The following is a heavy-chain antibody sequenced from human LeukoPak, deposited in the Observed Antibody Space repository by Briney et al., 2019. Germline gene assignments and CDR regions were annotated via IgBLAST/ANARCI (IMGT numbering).Heavy chain of an antibody. V-gene: IGHV3-48*01. CDR1: GFTFSSYS. CDR2: ISSSSSTI. Sequence: GESLKISCAASGFTFSSYSMYWVRQAPGKGLGWVSYISSSSSTIYCASSVEGRFTISGDNAKNSLYLQMNSLRAEEPAVYYCVVVAASAGHGYSYGYVFDYGMDVWGQGTTVTVSS. D-gene: IGHD5-18*01. J-gene: IGHJ6*02. CDR3: VVVAASAGHGYSYGYVFDYGMDV.